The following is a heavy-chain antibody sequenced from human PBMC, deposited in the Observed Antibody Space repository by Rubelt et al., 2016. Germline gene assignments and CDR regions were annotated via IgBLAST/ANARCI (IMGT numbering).Heavy chain of an antibody. CDR2: ISGSGGST. Sequence: VSAISGSGGSTYYADSVKGRFTISRDNAKNSLYLQMNSLRAEDTAVYYCARASLGVVVVAATLSFDYWGQGTLVTVSS. D-gene: IGHD2-15*01. CDR3: ARASLGVVVVAATLSFDY. J-gene: IGHJ4*02. V-gene: IGHV3-21*01.